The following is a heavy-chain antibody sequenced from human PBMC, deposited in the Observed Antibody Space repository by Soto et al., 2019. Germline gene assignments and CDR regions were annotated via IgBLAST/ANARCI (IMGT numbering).Heavy chain of an antibody. J-gene: IGHJ6*02. V-gene: IGHV1-58*01. CDR2: IVVGSGST. CDR3: VTEEYSSTSIDMDV. Sequence: GASVKVSCKACGFTFSSSAVQWVRQARGQRLEWIGWIVVGSGSTNYAQKFQERVTITRDMSTSTAYMELSSLRSEDTALYYCVTEEYSSTSIDMDVWGQGTTVTVSS. D-gene: IGHD6-6*01. CDR1: GFTFSSSA.